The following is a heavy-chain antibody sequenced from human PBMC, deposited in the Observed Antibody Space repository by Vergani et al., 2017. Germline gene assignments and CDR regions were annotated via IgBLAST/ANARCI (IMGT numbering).Heavy chain of an antibody. D-gene: IGHD1-1*01. CDR1: GFTFSTHA. CDR3: GRGSDNYN. CDR2: IKNDGGNS. Sequence: DVQLLQSGGDLVQPGGSLKLSCVASGFTFSTHAMSWVRQPPAKGLEWVSTIKNDGGNSHYAAFAKRRFAISRDNSRNTLYLQMNRLGVDDTAVYYCGRGSDNYNWGQGALVTV. J-gene: IGHJ4*02. V-gene: IGHV3-23*01.